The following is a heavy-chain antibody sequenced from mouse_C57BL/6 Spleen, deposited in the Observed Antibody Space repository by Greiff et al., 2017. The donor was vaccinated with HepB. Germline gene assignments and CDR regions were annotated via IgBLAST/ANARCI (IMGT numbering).Heavy chain of an antibody. V-gene: IGHV1-5*01. D-gene: IGHD1-1*01. Sequence: EVQLQQSGTVLARPGASVKMSCKTSGYTFTSYWMHWVKQRPGQGLEWIGAIYPGNSDTSYNQKFKGKAKLTAVTSASTAYMELSSLTNEDSAVYYCTSAGTVVDVFAYWGQGTLVTVSA. CDR1: GYTFTSYW. CDR2: IYPGNSDT. CDR3: TSAGTVVDVFAY. J-gene: IGHJ3*01.